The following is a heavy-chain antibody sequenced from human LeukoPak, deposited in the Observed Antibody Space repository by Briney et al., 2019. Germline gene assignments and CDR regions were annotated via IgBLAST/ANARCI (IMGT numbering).Heavy chain of an antibody. Sequence: GGSLRLSCAASGFTFNNYWMHWVRQVPGKGLVWVSRIDSDGATTAYADSVKGRFTFSRDNAKNTVSLQMNSLRADDTAVYYCVRDRIGFAPWGQGTLVTVSS. D-gene: IGHD3-16*02. CDR2: IDSDGATT. V-gene: IGHV3-74*01. J-gene: IGHJ5*02. CDR1: GFTFNNYW. CDR3: VRDRIGFAP.